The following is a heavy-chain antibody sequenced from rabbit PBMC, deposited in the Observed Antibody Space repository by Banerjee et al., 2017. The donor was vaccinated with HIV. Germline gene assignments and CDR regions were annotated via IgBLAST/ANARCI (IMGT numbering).Heavy chain of an antibody. CDR1: GVSFSSSSY. CDR2: IEAGGSGFT. CDR3: ARDTSSSFSSYGMDL. V-gene: IGHV1S45*01. Sequence: QEQLVESGGDLVKPGASLTLTCTASGVSFSSSSYMCWVRQAPGKGLEWIACIEAGGSGFTYFATWAKGRFTCSKTSSTTVTLQMTRLTAADTATYFCARDTSSSFSSYGMDLWGPAPSSPS. J-gene: IGHJ6*01. D-gene: IGHD1-1*01.